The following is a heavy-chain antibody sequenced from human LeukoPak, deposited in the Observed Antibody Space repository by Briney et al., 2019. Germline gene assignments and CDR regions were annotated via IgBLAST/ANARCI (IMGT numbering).Heavy chain of an antibody. CDR2: INHSGST. CDR1: GGSFSGHY. V-gene: IGHV4-34*01. D-gene: IGHD3-3*01. Sequence: SETLSLTCAVYGGSFSGHYWSWIRQPPGKGLEWIGEINHSGSTNYNPSLKSRVTISVDTSKNQFSLKLSSVTAADTAVYYCARGGPPRYDFWSGYYREGYYYYYMDVWGKGTTVTVSS. J-gene: IGHJ6*03. CDR3: ARGGPPRYDFWSGYYREGYYYYYMDV.